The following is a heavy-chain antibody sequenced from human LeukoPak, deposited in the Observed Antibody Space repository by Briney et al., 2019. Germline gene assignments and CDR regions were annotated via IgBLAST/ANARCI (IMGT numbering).Heavy chain of an antibody. CDR1: GGSISSGGYY. J-gene: IGHJ4*02. V-gene: IGHV4-39*07. CDR3: ARTRYFDWLEGVDDY. CDR2: IYYSGST. Sequence: SQTLSLTCTVSGGSISSGGYYWGWIRQPPGKGLEWIGSIYYSGSTYYNPSLKSRVTISVDTSRNQFSLKLSSVTAADTAVYYCARTRYFDWLEGVDDYWGQGTLVTVSS. D-gene: IGHD3-9*01.